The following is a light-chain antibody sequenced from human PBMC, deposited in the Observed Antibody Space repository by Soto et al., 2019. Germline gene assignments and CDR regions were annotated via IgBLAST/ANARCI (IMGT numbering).Light chain of an antibody. CDR2: GAF. CDR1: QYISTQ. V-gene: IGKV1-5*02. J-gene: IGKJ1*01. CDR3: QQYYSYST. Sequence: DTQMTQSPSTLSASVGDRVTIICRASQYISTQLAWYQQKPGKAPKLLISGAFSLESGVPSRFSGSGSGTEFTLTISSLPPDDFATYYCQQYYSYSTFGQGTKVDI.